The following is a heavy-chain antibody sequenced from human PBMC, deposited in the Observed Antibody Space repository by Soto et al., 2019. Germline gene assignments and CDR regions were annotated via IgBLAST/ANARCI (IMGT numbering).Heavy chain of an antibody. CDR1: GSSISSYY. J-gene: IGHJ3*02. CDR3: RSAAYNWHSLDI. D-gene: IGHD1-7*01. CDR2: IYSSGST. V-gene: IGHV4-59*01. Sequence: SDTLSLTCTVSGSSISSYYWSWIRQPPRKGLELIGYIYSSGSTNYNPSLKSRGTISVDTSKNQFSLKLGSVTAAHQAVYYGRSAAYNWHSLDIWGQGTMVT.